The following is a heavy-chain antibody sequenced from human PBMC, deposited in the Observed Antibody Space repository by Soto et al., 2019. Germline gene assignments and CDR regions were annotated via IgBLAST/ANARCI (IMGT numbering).Heavy chain of an antibody. CDR3: ASVETCSSTSCYSVFDY. J-gene: IGHJ4*02. CDR1: GFTFSSYW. CDR2: INSDGSST. Sequence: EVQLVESGGGLVQPGGSLRLSCAASGFTFSSYWMHWVRQAPGKGLVWVSRINSDGSSTTYADSVKGRFTISRDNAKNTLYLHMNSLRAEDTAVYYCASVETCSSTSCYSVFDYWGQGTLVTVSS. V-gene: IGHV3-74*03. D-gene: IGHD2-2*01.